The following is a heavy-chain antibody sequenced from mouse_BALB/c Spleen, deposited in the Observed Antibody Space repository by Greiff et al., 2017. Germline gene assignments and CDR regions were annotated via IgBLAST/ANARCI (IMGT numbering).Heavy chain of an antibody. CDR1: GFTFSSYA. CDR3: ARGRYDYDFAY. V-gene: IGHV5-6-5*01. Sequence: EVMLVESGGGLVKPGGSLKLSCAASGFTFSSYAMSWVRQTPEKRLEWVASISSGGSTYYPDSVKGRFTISRDNARNILYLQMSSLRSEDTAMYYCARGRYDYDFAYWGQGTLVTVSA. J-gene: IGHJ3*01. D-gene: IGHD2-4*01. CDR2: ISSGGST.